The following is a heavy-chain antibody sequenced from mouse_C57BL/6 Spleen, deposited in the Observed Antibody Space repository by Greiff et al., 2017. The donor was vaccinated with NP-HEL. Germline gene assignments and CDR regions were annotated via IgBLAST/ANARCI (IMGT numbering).Heavy chain of an antibody. CDR3: ARDYYGSSPAWFAY. D-gene: IGHD1-1*01. J-gene: IGHJ3*01. CDR2: ISDGGSYT. CDR1: GFTFSSYA. V-gene: IGHV5-4*01. Sequence: EVHLVESGGGLVKPGGSLKLSCAASGFTFSSYAMSWVRQTPEKRLAWVATISDGGSYTYYPDNVKGRFTISRDNAKNNLYLQMSHLKSEDTAMYYCARDYYGSSPAWFAYWGQGTLVTVSA.